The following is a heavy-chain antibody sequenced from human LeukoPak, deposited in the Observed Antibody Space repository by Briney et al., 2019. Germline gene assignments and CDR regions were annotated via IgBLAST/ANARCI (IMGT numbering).Heavy chain of an antibody. CDR1: GYTFTGYY. V-gene: IGHV1-2*02. Sequence: ASVKVCCKASGYTFTGYYMHWVRQAPGQGLEWMAWINPNSGGTYYAQNFHDRITMTRGTSISTAYMELSRLRSDDTAIYYCARANALYCSSTSCLFHYWGQGTLVTVSS. CDR2: INPNSGGT. D-gene: IGHD2-2*01. J-gene: IGHJ4*02. CDR3: ARANALYCSSTSCLFHY.